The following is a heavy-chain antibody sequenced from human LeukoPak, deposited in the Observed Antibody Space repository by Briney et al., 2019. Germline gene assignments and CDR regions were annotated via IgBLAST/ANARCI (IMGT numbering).Heavy chain of an antibody. J-gene: IGHJ4*02. CDR1: GGSFSGYY. V-gene: IGHV4-34*01. D-gene: IGHD3-10*01. CDR2: INHSGST. CDR3: ARGAKYYYGSGSYHFDY. Sequence: SETLSLTCAVYGGSFSGYYWSWIRQPPGKGLEWIGEINHSGSTNYNPSLKSRVTISVDTSKNQFSLKLSSVTAADTAVYYCARGAKYYYGSGSYHFDYWGQGTLATVSS.